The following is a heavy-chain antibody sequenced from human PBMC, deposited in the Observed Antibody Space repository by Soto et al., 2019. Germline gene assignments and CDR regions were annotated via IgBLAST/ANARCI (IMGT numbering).Heavy chain of an antibody. CDR3: AAPYASSTLLDY. CDR2: VIPIFGKA. CDR1: GGTFSSHS. V-gene: IGHV1-69*06. Sequence: LVKVSCEASGGTFSSHSISWVRQPPRKGLEWMRGVIPIFGKANYAKKFQGRGMITSGKSSSTAYMGLRSLRCEHTPLLYCAAPYASSTLLDYWGQGTLVAVGS. D-gene: IGHD2-2*01. J-gene: IGHJ4*02.